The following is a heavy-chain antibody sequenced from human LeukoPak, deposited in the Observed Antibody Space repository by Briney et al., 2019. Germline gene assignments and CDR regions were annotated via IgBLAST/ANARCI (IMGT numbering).Heavy chain of an antibody. Sequence: ASVKVSCKASGYTFATYGISWVRQAPGQGLEWMGWISAYNGNTNYAQNLQGRVTMTTDTSTSTAYMELRSLRSDDTAVYYCARADSSSWYALHFDYWGQGTLVTVSS. J-gene: IGHJ4*02. D-gene: IGHD6-13*01. V-gene: IGHV1-18*01. CDR2: ISAYNGNT. CDR3: ARADSSSWYALHFDY. CDR1: GYTFATYG.